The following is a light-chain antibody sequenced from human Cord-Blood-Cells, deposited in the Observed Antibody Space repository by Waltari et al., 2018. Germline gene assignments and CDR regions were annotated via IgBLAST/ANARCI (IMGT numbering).Light chain of an antibody. CDR1: SPILGTTA. Sequence: QSVLPQPPSVSEAPRQRVTSSCFGSSPILGTTAVNWYQQLPGKSPKLLIYYDDLLPSGVSDRFSGSKSGTSASLAISGLQSEDEADYYCAAWDDSLNGWVFGGGTKLTVL. J-gene: IGLJ3*02. V-gene: IGLV1-36*01. CDR2: YDD. CDR3: AAWDDSLNGWV.